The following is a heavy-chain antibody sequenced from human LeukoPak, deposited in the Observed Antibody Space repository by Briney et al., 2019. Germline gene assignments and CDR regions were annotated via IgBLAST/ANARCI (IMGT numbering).Heavy chain of an antibody. J-gene: IGHJ4*02. CDR2: VNIGDGDT. Sequence: GASVKVSCKASGYTFTSFVIHWVRRAPGQRLEWMGWVNIGDGDTKYSQKFQDRVTIARDTSANTAYMELRSLRSEDTAIYYCARDRGGTGDFDYWGQGTLVTVSS. CDR3: ARDRGGTGDFDY. V-gene: IGHV1-3*04. D-gene: IGHD1-1*01. CDR1: GYTFTSFV.